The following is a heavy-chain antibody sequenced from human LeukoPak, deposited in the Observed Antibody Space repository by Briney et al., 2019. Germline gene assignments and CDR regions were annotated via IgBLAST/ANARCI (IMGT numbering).Heavy chain of an antibody. V-gene: IGHV4-59*12. Sequence: SETLSLTCTVSGGSISSYYWSWIRQPPGKGLEWIGYIYYSGSTNYNPSLKSRVTISVDTSKNQFSLKLSSVTAADTAVYYCARAVVRAAAGTFADYWGQGTLVTVSS. CDR2: IYYSGST. CDR3: ARAVVRAAAGTFADY. CDR1: GGSISSYY. D-gene: IGHD6-13*01. J-gene: IGHJ4*02.